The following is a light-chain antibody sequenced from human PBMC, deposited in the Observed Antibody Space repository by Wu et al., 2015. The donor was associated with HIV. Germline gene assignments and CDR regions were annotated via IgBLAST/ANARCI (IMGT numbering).Light chain of an antibody. CDR2: KAS. V-gene: IGKV1-5*03. CDR1: QSISSD. CDR3: QEYNTYRT. Sequence: DIQMTQSPSTLSASVGDRVTITCRASQSISSDLAWYQHKPGKAPKLLIYKASSLESGLPSRFSGSGSGTEFTLTISSLQPDDFATYYCQEYNTYRTFGQGTKVEIK. J-gene: IGKJ1*01.